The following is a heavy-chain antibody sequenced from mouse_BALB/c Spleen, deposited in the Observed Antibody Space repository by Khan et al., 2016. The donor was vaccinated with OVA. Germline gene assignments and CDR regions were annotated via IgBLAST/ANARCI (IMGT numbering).Heavy chain of an antibody. CDR1: GDSITTGY. V-gene: IGHV3-8*02. CDR3: ARSTYRYAFVY. J-gene: IGHJ3*01. Sequence: EGQLVESGPSLVKPSQTLSLTCSVTGDSITTGYWNWIRKFPGNKLEYMGYIIYTGYTYYNPSLKSRISITRHTSNNQYYLQLNSVTDEDTATYYCARSTYRYAFVYWGQGTLVTVSS. CDR2: IIYTGYT. D-gene: IGHD2-14*01.